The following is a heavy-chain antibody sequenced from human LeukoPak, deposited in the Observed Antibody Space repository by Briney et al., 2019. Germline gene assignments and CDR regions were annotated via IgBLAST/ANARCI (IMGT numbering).Heavy chain of an antibody. J-gene: IGHJ4*02. CDR1: GYTFTSYD. Sequence: ASVKVSCKASGYTFTSYDINWVRHATGQGLEWMGWMSPNSGDTGYAQKFQGRVTMTRDTSISTAFMELTNLRSEDTAVYYCARLRVRPSQMTTVSTFDNWGQGTLVTVSS. D-gene: IGHD4-17*01. CDR3: ARLRVRPSQMTTVSTFDN. V-gene: IGHV1-8*01. CDR2: MSPNSGDT.